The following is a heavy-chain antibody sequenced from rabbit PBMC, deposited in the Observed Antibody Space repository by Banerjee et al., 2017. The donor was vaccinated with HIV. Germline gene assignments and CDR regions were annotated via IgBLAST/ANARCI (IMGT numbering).Heavy chain of an antibody. D-gene: IGHD4-1*01. V-gene: IGHV1S40*01. CDR1: GFSFSSNYY. J-gene: IGHJ4*01. CDR3: VRASSAWGAGNL. Sequence: QSLEESGGDLVKPGASLTLTCTASGFSFSSNYYMCWVRQAPGKGLEWIGYIDPVFRSTYYASWVNGRFTISSHNAQNTLYLQLNSLTAADTATYFCVRASSAWGAGNLWGQGTLVT. CDR2: IDPVFRST.